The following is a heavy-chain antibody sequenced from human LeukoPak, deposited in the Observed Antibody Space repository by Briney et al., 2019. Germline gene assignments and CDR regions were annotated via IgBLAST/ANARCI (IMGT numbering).Heavy chain of an antibody. Sequence: GGSLRLSCSASGFTFSTYAMHWVRQAPGKGLEYVSAISSDGHSTYYADSVRGRFTISRDNFRATLYLQMSSLRDEDTAVYYCVRPRETAAACEAFRYWGQGTLVTVSS. CDR1: GFTFSTYA. CDR3: VRPRETAAACEAFRY. V-gene: IGHV3-64D*06. CDR2: ISSDGHST. D-gene: IGHD6-25*01. J-gene: IGHJ4*02.